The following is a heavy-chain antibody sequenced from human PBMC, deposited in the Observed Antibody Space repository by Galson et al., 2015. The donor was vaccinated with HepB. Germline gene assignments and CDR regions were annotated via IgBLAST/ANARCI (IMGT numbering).Heavy chain of an antibody. CDR3: ARANSYSSRYNWFDP. V-gene: IGHV3-48*04. CDR1: GFTFSSYS. Sequence: SLRLSCAASGFTFSSYSMDWVRQAPGKGLEWVSYISSSSSTIYYADSVKGRFTISRDNAKNSLYLQMNSLRAEDTAVYYCARANSYSSRYNWFDPWGQGTLVTVSS. J-gene: IGHJ5*02. CDR2: ISSSSSTI. D-gene: IGHD6-13*01.